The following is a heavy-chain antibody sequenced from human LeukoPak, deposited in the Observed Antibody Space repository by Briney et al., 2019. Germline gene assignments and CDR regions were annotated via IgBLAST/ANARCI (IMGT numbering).Heavy chain of an antibody. CDR3: ARQAADYYGSGSYHHYFDY. CDR2: IYYSGST. Sequence: SETLSLTCTVSGGSISSYYWSWIRQPPGKGLEWIGYIYYSGSTNYNPSLKSRVTISVDTSKNQFSLKLSSVTAADTAVYYCARQAADYYGSGSYHHYFDYWGQGTLVTVSS. D-gene: IGHD3-10*01. V-gene: IGHV4-59*08. J-gene: IGHJ4*02. CDR1: GGSISSYY.